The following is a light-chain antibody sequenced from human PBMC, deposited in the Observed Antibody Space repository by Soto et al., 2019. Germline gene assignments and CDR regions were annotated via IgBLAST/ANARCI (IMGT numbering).Light chain of an antibody. CDR2: GAS. V-gene: IGKV3-20*01. J-gene: IGKJ1*01. Sequence: EIVSTQSPGTLSLSPGERATLSCRASQNVSSNYLAWYEQKPGQAPRLLIYGASSKTTGIPVRVSGSGSGTDFTLTSSRLEPEDLAVYYCQDYGNSLGAFGQGTKVEIK. CDR1: QNVSSNY. CDR3: QDYGNSLGA.